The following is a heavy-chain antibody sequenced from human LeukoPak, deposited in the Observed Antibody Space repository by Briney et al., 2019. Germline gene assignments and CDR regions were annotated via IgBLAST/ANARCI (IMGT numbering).Heavy chain of an antibody. CDR3: AELGITMIGGV. CDR2: ISSSGST. J-gene: IGHJ6*04. CDR1: GDSISSGDYY. D-gene: IGHD3-10*02. Sequence: SQTLSLTCTVSGDSISSGDYYWSWIRQPAGKGLEWIGRISSSGSTNYNPSLKSRVTISVDTSKNQVSLKLSSVTAADTAVYYCAELGITMIGGVWGKGTTVTISS. V-gene: IGHV4-61*02.